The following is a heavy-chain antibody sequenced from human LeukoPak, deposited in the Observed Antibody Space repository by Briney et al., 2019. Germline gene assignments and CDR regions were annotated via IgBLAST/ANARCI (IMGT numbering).Heavy chain of an antibody. Sequence: SETLFLTCTVSGGSISSSTHYWGWIRQPPGKGLESIGSIYYNGNTYYNPSLKSRVTISVDRSKNQFSLKLSSVTAADTAVYYCARAPRDFWSGYYWDYWGQGTLVTVSS. V-gene: IGHV4-39*07. J-gene: IGHJ4*02. D-gene: IGHD3-3*01. CDR1: GGSISSSTHY. CDR3: ARAPRDFWSGYYWDY. CDR2: IYYNGNT.